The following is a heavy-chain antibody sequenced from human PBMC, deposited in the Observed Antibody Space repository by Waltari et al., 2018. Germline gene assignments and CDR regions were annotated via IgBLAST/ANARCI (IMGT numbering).Heavy chain of an antibody. V-gene: IGHV4-34*01. J-gene: IGHJ4*02. D-gene: IGHD3-3*01. CDR3: ARGRFLEWLLPILDY. Sequence: QVQLQQWGAGLLKPSETLSLTCAVYGGSFSGYYWSWIRQPPGKGLEWIGEINHSGSTNSNPSLKSRVTISVDTSKNQFSLKLSSVTAADTAVYYCARGRFLEWLLPILDYWGQGTLVTVSS. CDR2: INHSGST. CDR1: GGSFSGYY.